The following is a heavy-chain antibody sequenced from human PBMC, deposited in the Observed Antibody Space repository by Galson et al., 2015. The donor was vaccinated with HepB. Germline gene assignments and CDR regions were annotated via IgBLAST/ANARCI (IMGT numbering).Heavy chain of an antibody. CDR2: INTGKGHT. V-gene: IGHV1-3*04. CDR1: GYTFTMYL. CDR3: ARGLTSFTTWDFGY. D-gene: IGHD1-26*01. Sequence: SVKVSCKASGYTFTMYLLHWVRQAPGQRLEWMGWINTGKGHTRYSQQFQGRVTFTRDTSATTAYLELSSLRSEDTAIYYCARGLTSFTTWDFGYWGQGTLVTVSS. J-gene: IGHJ4*02.